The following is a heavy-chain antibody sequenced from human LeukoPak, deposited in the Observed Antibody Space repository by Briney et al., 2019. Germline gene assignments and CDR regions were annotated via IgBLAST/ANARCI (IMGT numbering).Heavy chain of an antibody. Sequence: GGSLRLSCATSGFPFSSSGMSWVRQAPGKGLEWVSRINSDGSSTSYADSVKGRFTISRDNAKNTLYLQMNSLRAEDTAVYYCARGVVVVAAKIDYWGQGTLVTVSS. CDR2: INSDGSST. CDR3: ARGVVVVAAKIDY. CDR1: GFPFSSSG. V-gene: IGHV3-74*01. D-gene: IGHD2-15*01. J-gene: IGHJ4*02.